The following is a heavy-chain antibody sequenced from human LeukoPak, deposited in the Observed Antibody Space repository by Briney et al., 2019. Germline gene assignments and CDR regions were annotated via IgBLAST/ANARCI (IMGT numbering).Heavy chain of an antibody. CDR3: ARWGVAVAAFEPPL. CDR2: IYTSGST. J-gene: IGHJ4*02. D-gene: IGHD6-19*01. V-gene: IGHV4-61*02. Sequence: PSQTLSLTCTVSGGSISSGSCYWSWIRQPAGKGLEWIGRIYTSGSTNYNPSLKSRVTISVDTSKNQFSLKLSSVTAADTAVYYCARWGVAVAAFEPPLWGQGTLVTVSS. CDR1: GGSISSGSCY.